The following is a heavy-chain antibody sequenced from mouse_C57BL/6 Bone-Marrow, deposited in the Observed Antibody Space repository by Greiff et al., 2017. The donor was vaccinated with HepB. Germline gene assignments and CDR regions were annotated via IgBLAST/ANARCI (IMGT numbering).Heavy chain of an antibody. J-gene: IGHJ3*01. V-gene: IGHV5-12*01. Sequence: EVQVVESGGGLVQPGGSLKLSCAASGFTFSDYYMYWVRQTPEKRLEWVAYISNGGGSTYYPDTVKGRFTISRDNAKNTLYLQMSRLKSEDTAMYYCARHPPAYWGQGTLVTVSA. CDR1: GFTFSDYY. CDR3: ARHPPAY. CDR2: ISNGGGST.